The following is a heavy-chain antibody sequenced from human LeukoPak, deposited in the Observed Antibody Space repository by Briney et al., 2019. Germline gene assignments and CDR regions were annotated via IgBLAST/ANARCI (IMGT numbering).Heavy chain of an antibody. J-gene: IGHJ4*02. CDR1: GGSISGSY. CDR3: ARGSGAFDD. V-gene: IGHV4-59*01. Sequence: PSETLSLTCTVSGGSISGSYWSRIRQPPGKGLEWIGYIYYSGSTNYNPSLKSRVTISVDTSKNQFSLKLNSVTAADTAVYNCARGSGAFDDWGQGTLVTVSS. CDR2: IYYSGST.